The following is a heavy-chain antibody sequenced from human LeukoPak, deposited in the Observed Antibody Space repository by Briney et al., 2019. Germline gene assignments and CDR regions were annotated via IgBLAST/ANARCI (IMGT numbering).Heavy chain of an antibody. CDR1: GGSFSGYY. CDR3: ARWVRGYCSSTSCYSFDY. CDR2: INYSGST. V-gene: IGHV4-34*01. Sequence: SETLSLTCAVYGGSFSGYYWSWIRQPPGKGLEWIGEINYSGSTNYNPSLKSRVTISVETSKNQFSLKLSSVTAADAAVYYCARWVRGYCSSTSCYSFDYWGQGTLVTVSS. J-gene: IGHJ4*02. D-gene: IGHD2-2*01.